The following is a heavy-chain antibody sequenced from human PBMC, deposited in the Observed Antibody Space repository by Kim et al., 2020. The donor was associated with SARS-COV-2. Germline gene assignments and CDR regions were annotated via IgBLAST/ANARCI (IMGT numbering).Heavy chain of an antibody. J-gene: IGHJ4*02. V-gene: IGHV3-48*03. CDR3: ARKGWNDGGFDY. Sequence: YADSVQGRFTISRDNAKNSLYLQMNSLRAEDTAVYYCARKGWNDGGFDYWGQGTLVTVSS. D-gene: IGHD1-1*01.